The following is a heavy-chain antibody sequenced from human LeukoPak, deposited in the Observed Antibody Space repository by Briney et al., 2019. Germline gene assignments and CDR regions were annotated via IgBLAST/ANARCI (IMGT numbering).Heavy chain of an antibody. CDR2: FDPEDGET. V-gene: IGHV1-24*01. CDR3: ATEVSDYYGMDV. Sequence: VASVTVSCTVSGYTLTELSMHWVRQAPGKGLEWMGGFDPEDGETIYAQKFQGRVTMTEDTSTDTAYMELSSLRSEDTAVYYCATEVSDYYGMDVWGQGTTVTVSS. CDR1: GYTLTELS. D-gene: IGHD1-26*01. J-gene: IGHJ6*02.